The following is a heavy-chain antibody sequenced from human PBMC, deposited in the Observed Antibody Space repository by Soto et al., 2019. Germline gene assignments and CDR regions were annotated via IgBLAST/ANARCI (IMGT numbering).Heavy chain of an antibody. Sequence: EVQLVASGGGLVQPGGSLRLSCAASGFTFSTYSMNWVRQAPGKGQEWVSYISSSSSTIYYSDSVRGRFTITSENARNSLYLQMNRLRAEDTAVYYWARRFDWNIPWFDPWGQGTLVTVSS. D-gene: IGHD1-1*01. V-gene: IGHV3-48*01. CDR2: ISSSSSTI. CDR1: GFTFSTYS. J-gene: IGHJ5*02. CDR3: ARRFDWNIPWFDP.